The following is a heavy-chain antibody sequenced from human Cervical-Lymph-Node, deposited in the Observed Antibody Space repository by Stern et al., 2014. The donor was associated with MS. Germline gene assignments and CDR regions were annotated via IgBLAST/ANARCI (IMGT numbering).Heavy chain of an antibody. J-gene: IGHJ5*02. CDR2: INPSGGNT. D-gene: IGHD3-22*01. Sequence: VQLVESGAEVKKPGASVKVSCKASGYTFTSYYMHWVQQAPGQGLEWMGIINPSGGNTNYAQKFQGRVTMTRDTSTSTVYMELSSLRSEDTAVYYCARVSESYYYHSWWWFDPWGQGTLVTVSS. CDR1: GYTFTSYY. V-gene: IGHV1-46*01. CDR3: ARVSESYYYHSWWWFDP.